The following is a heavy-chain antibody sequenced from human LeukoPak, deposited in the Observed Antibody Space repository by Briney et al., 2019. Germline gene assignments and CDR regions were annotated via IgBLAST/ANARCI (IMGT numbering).Heavy chain of an antibody. Sequence: PSETLSLTCTVSGGSISSYYWSWIRQTAGKGLEWIGRIYTTGSSNYNPSLKSRVTMSVGTSKNQFSLKLTSVTAADTAVYYCARDSSAYYYFFDYWGQGTLVTVSS. CDR1: GGSISSYY. J-gene: IGHJ4*02. V-gene: IGHV4-4*07. CDR3: ARDSSAYYYFFDY. CDR2: IYTTGSS. D-gene: IGHD3-22*01.